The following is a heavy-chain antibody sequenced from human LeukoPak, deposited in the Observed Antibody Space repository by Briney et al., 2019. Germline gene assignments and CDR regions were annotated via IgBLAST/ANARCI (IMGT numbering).Heavy chain of an antibody. V-gene: IGHV3-53*01. CDR2: LYRGGST. D-gene: IGHD4-17*01. CDR1: GFTVSRNY. CDR3: ARGFANGDYTLDY. J-gene: IGHJ4*02. Sequence: GGSLRRSCAASGFTVSRNYMNWVRQAPGKGLEWVSVLYRGGSTYYADSVEGRFTISRDNSKNTLSLQMNSLRADDTAVYYCARGFANGDYTLDYWGQGTLVTVSS.